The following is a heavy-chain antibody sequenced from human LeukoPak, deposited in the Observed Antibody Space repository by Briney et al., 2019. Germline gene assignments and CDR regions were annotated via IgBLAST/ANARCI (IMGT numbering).Heavy chain of an antibody. CDR2: ISYDGSNK. D-gene: IGHD3-22*01. Sequence: PGRSLRLSCAASGFTFSSYGMHWVRQAPGKGLEWVAVISYDGSNKYYADSVKGRFTISRDNSKNTLYLQMNSLRAEDTAVYYCAKDRAYDSSGYYFEADAFDIWGQGTMVTVSS. V-gene: IGHV3-30*18. J-gene: IGHJ3*02. CDR3: AKDRAYDSSGYYFEADAFDI. CDR1: GFTFSSYG.